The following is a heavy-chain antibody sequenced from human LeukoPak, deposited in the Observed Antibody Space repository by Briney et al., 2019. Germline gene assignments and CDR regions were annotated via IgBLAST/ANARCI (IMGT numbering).Heavy chain of an antibody. J-gene: IGHJ4*02. CDR1: GFTFSSYW. CDR3: EREGRIMGATIDY. D-gene: IGHD1-26*01. Sequence: GGSLRLSCAASGFTFSSYWMHWVRQAPGKGLVWVSRVNTDGRSTSYADSVKGRFTISRDNAKNTLYLQMDSLRAEDTAVYYCEREGRIMGATIDYWGQGALVTVPS. V-gene: IGHV3-74*01. CDR2: VNTDGRST.